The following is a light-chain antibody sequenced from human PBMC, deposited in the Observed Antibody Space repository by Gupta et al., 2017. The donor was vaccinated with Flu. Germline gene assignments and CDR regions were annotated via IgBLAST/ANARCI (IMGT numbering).Light chain of an antibody. J-gene: IGKJ1*01. CDR3: QQEDSYPRT. V-gene: IGKV1-8*01. Sequence: SFSASTGDRVTITCRASQGISSYLAWYQQKPGKAPKLLIYAASTLQSGVPSRFSGSGSGTDFTLTISCLQSEDFATYYCQQEDSYPRTFGQGTKVEIK. CDR1: QGISSY. CDR2: AAS.